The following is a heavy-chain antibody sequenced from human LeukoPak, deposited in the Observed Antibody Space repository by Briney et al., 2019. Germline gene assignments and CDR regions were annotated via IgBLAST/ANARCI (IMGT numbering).Heavy chain of an antibody. D-gene: IGHD3-10*01. CDR1: GDSVSSNSAA. CDR3: ARDGLSGIWFGEPFYYYYYMDV. V-gene: IGHV6-1*01. J-gene: IGHJ6*03. CDR2: TYYRSKWYN. Sequence: SQTLSLTCAISGDSVSSNSAAWNWIRQSPSRGLEWLGRTYYRSKWYNDYAVSVKSRITINPDTSKNQFSLQLNSVTPEDTAVYYCARDGLSGIWFGEPFYYYYYMDVWGKGTTVTISS.